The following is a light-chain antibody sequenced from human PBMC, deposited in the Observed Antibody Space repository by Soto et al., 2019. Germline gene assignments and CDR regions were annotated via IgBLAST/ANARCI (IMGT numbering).Light chain of an antibody. CDR1: QVIDNY. Sequence: DHQMTQSPSSLSASVGDRVTITCRASQVIDNYLAWYQQQPGKVPRLLIYAGSILETGVPSRFTGSGSGTDFTLTITSLEPEDVATYYCQKYNSAPWTFGQGTKVDIK. V-gene: IGKV1-27*01. CDR3: QKYNSAPWT. J-gene: IGKJ1*01. CDR2: AGS.